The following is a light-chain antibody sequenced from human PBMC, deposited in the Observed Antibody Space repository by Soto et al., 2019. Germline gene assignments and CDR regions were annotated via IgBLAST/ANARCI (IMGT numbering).Light chain of an antibody. CDR3: QQYTPYSPYS. V-gene: IGKV1-5*03. CDR2: KAS. J-gene: IGKJ2*01. CDR1: QTISRA. Sequence: DIQMTQFPSTLSASIGDRVTITCRASQTISRALAWYKQKPGKAPKLLSCKASNLETGVPTRFSGSGSGIEFALTVSSLPPHDYTTYSSQQYTPYSPYSFSQGTRLEI.